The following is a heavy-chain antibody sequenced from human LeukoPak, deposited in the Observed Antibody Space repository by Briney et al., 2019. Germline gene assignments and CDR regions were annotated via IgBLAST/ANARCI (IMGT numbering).Heavy chain of an antibody. CDR1: GFTFSSYS. CDR2: ISYDGSNK. CDR3: AKGSAYCTSANCRGAFDL. J-gene: IGHJ3*01. Sequence: GGSLRLSCAASGFTFSSYSMNWVRQAPGKGLEWVAVISYDGSNKYYEDSVKGRFTISRDNSMNTLYLQVNSLRTDDTAVYYCAKGSAYCTSANCRGAFDLWGQGTMVTVSS. V-gene: IGHV3-30*18. D-gene: IGHD2-2*01.